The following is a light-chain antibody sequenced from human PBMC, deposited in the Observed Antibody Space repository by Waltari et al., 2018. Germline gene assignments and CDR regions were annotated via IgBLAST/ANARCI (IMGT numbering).Light chain of an antibody. CDR1: QSVDSN. V-gene: IGKV3-15*01. Sequence: VLTQSPATLYVSPGDTATLSCRAGQSVDSNLAWYQKKPGQAPKFLIFSASTRATGIPARFSGGGFGTEFTLTINSLQSEDFAVYYCLQYNDWPPLTFGGGTKVEMK. CDR2: SAS. J-gene: IGKJ4*01. CDR3: LQYNDWPPLT.